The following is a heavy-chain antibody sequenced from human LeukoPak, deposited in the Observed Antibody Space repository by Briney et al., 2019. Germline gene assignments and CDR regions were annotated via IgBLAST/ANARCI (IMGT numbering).Heavy chain of an antibody. V-gene: IGHV1-2*02. Sequence: ASVKVSCKASGYTFIGNYMHWVSQAPGQGLEWMGWSNPNSGDTNYTQNFQGRVTMTRDTSISTAYMELSRLRSDDTAVYYCARGSPHGDPLDYWGQGTLVTVSS. J-gene: IGHJ4*02. CDR3: ARGSPHGDPLDY. CDR2: SNPNSGDT. CDR1: GYTFIGNY. D-gene: IGHD4-17*01.